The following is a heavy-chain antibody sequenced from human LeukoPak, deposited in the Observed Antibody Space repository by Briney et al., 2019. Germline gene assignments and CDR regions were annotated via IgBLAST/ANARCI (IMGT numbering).Heavy chain of an antibody. J-gene: IGHJ4*02. CDR1: GFTFSASA. CDR3: ANQVGAHDY. V-gene: IGHV3-23*01. CDR2: VNGGGSST. D-gene: IGHD1-26*01. Sequence: PGGSLRLSCAASGFTFSASAMNWVRQAPAKGLEWVSSVNGGGSSTYYADSVKGRFTISRDNSRNTLYLQMNSLRAEDTAVYYCANQVGAHDYWGQGTLVTVSS.